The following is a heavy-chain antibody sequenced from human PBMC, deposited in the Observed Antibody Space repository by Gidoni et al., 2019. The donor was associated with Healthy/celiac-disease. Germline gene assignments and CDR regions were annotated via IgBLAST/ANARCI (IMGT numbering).Heavy chain of an antibody. CDR2: ISGSGGST. Sequence: EVQLLESGGGLVQPGGSLRLSCAASGFTFSSYAMSWVRQAPGKGLGWVSAISGSGGSTYYADSVKGRFTISRDNSKNTLYLQMNSLRAEDTAVYYCAKGLDYYYGMDVWGQGTTVTVSS. CDR3: AKGLDYYYGMDV. V-gene: IGHV3-23*01. CDR1: GFTFSSYA. J-gene: IGHJ6*02.